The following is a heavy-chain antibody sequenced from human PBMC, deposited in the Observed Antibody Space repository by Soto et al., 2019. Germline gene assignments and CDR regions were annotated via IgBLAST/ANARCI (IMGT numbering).Heavy chain of an antibody. D-gene: IGHD4-17*01. CDR1: GFTFSSYW. CDR3: ARDPARVYGDYRAFDY. V-gene: IGHV3-7*01. J-gene: IGHJ4*02. CDR2: IKQDRSEK. Sequence: GGSLRLSCAASGFTFSSYWMSWVRQAPGKGLEWVANIKQDRSEKYYVDSVKGRFTISRDNAKNSLYLQMNSLRAEDTAVYYCARDPARVYGDYRAFDYWGQGTLVTVSS.